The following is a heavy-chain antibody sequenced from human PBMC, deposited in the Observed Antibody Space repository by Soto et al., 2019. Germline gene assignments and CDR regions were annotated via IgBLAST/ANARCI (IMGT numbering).Heavy chain of an antibody. CDR3: AKRQPYFFDY. V-gene: IGHV3-23*01. CDR2: INSGANT. J-gene: IGHJ4*02. D-gene: IGHD5-18*01. CDR1: GFTFSSFA. Sequence: EVQLLESGGVLVQPGGSLRLSCAASGFTFSSFAMSWVRQAPGKGLEWVSTINSGANTYYADSVKGRFTVSRDNSKNTLYVHMNSLRVEDTAVYYCAKRQPYFFDYWGQGTLVTVAS.